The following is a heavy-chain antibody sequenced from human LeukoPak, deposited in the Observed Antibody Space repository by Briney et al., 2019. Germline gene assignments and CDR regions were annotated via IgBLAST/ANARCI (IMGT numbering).Heavy chain of an antibody. D-gene: IGHD2-21*02. V-gene: IGHV3-23*01. CDR2: ISGSGSST. CDR1: GFTFSTYA. Sequence: GGSLRLSCAASGFTFSTYAMSWVRQAPGKGLEWVSAISGSGSSTYYADSVKGRFTISRDNSKNTLYLQMNSLRAEDTAVYYCAKRGMGDREAFDIWGQGTMVTVSS. CDR3: AKRGMGDREAFDI. J-gene: IGHJ3*02.